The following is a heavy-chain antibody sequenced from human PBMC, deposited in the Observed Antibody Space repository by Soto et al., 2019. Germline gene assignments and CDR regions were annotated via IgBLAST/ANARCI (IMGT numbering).Heavy chain of an antibody. CDR3: ARFGSAPYYYYGLDV. J-gene: IGHJ6*02. D-gene: IGHD3-10*01. V-gene: IGHV1-18*01. Sequence: QVQLVQSETEVKKPGASVKVSCKASGYIFTNYDITWVRQAPGQGLEWRGWVSGYNGNTNYAQKFQDRVTMTTDTSTSTVYMELRSLRSDDTAVYYCARFGSAPYYYYGLDVWGQGTTVFVSS. CDR2: VSGYNGNT. CDR1: GYIFTNYD.